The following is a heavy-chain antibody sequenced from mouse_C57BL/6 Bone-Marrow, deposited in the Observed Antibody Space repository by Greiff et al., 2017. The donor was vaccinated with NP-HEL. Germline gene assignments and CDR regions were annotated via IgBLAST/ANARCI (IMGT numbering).Heavy chain of an antibody. V-gene: IGHV1-81*01. CDR1: GYTFTSYG. CDR2: IYPRSGNT. CDR3: ARDGSSLWFAY. J-gene: IGHJ3*01. D-gene: IGHD1-1*01. Sequence: QVQLKQSGAELARPGASVKLSCKASGYTFTSYGISWVKQRTGQGLEWIGEIYPRSGNTYYNEKFKGKATLTADKSSSTAYMELRSLTSEDSAVYFCARDGSSLWFAYWGQGTLVTVSA.